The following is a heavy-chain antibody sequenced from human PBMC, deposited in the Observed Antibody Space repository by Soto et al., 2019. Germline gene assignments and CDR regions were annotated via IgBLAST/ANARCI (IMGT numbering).Heavy chain of an antibody. D-gene: IGHD2-2*02. CDR3: AGDFYQLLYN. Sequence: GGSLRLSCAASGFTFSNDWIHWVRQAPGKGLEWVAVIWYDGSNKYYADSVKGRFTISRDNSKNTLYLQMNSLRAEDTAVYYCAGDFYQLLYNWGQGTLVTVSS. J-gene: IGHJ4*02. CDR1: GFTFSNDW. CDR2: IWYDGSNK. V-gene: IGHV3-33*08.